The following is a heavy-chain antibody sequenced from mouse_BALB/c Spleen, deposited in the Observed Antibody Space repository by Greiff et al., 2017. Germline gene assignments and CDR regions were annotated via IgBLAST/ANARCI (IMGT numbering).Heavy chain of an antibody. Sequence: QVQLQQSGPELVKPGASVKISCKASGYAFSSSWMNWVKQRPGQGLEWIGRIYPGDGDTNYNGKFKGKATLTADKSSSTAYMQLRSLTSVDAAVFFCARWGLRHDYAMDYWGQGTSVTVSS. CDR3: ARWGLRHDYAMDY. CDR1: GYAFSSSW. CDR2: IYPGDGDT. V-gene: IGHV1-82*01. D-gene: IGHD2-4*01. J-gene: IGHJ4*01.